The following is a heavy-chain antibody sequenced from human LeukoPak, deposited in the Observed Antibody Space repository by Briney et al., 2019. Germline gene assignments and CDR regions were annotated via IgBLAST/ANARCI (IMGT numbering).Heavy chain of an antibody. Sequence: GGSLRLSCSASGFTFSRYAMHWVRQAPGKGLEYVSGINDNGGRTHYGDSVKGRFSISRDNSKNTLHLQMSTLRAEDTALYYCAKDVVRGVMWYFDYWGQGTLVTVSS. CDR1: GFTFSRYA. V-gene: IGHV3-64D*09. CDR2: INDNGGRT. D-gene: IGHD3-10*01. J-gene: IGHJ4*02. CDR3: AKDVVRGVMWYFDY.